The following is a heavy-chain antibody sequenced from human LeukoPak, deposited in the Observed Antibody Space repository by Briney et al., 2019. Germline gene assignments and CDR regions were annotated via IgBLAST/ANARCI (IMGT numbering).Heavy chain of an antibody. Sequence: PSETLSLTCTVSGGSISSSSYYWGWIRQPPGKGREWIGSIYYSGSTYYNPSLKSRVTISVDTSKNQFSLKLSSVTAADTAVYYCARRFTWLHHFDYWGQGTLVTVSS. CDR3: ARRFTWLHHFDY. J-gene: IGHJ4*02. CDR1: GGSISSSSYY. V-gene: IGHV4-39*01. D-gene: IGHD5-24*01. CDR2: IYYSGST.